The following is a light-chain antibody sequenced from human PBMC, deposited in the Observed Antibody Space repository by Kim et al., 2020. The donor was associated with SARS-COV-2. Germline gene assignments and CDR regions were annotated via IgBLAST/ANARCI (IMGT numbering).Light chain of an antibody. J-gene: IGKJ2*01. CDR2: GAS. V-gene: IGKV3-20*01. CDR3: QRYGSSPLYT. Sequence: EIVLTQSPGTLSLSPGERATLSCRASQSVSSSYLAWYQQKPGQAPRLLIYGASSRATGIPDRFSGSGSGTDFTLTISRLEPEDFAVYYCQRYGSSPLYTFGQGTKLEI. CDR1: QSVSSSY.